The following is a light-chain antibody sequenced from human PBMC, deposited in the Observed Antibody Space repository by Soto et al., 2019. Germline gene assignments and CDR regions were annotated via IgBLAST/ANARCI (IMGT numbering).Light chain of an antibody. V-gene: IGKV1-6*01. Sequence: AIPMTQSPSSLSASVGDRVTITCRASQGIRNDLGWYQQKPGKTPKLLIYAASTLQSGVPSRFSGSGSGTDFALTISSLQPEDFATYYCLQDYNYPRTFGQGTKVEI. CDR3: LQDYNYPRT. J-gene: IGKJ1*01. CDR1: QGIRND. CDR2: AAS.